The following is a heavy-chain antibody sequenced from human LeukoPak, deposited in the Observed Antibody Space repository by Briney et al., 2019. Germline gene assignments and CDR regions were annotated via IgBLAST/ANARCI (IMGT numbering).Heavy chain of an antibody. Sequence: SETLSLTCTVSGGSISSSSYYWGWIRQPPGKGLEWIGSIYYSGSTYYNPSLKSRVTISVDTSKNQFSLKLSSVTAADTAVYYCARERSGSPQGWAFDIWGQGTMVTVSS. CDR1: GGSISSSSYY. CDR2: IYYSGST. CDR3: ARERSGSPQGWAFDI. D-gene: IGHD1-26*01. J-gene: IGHJ3*02. V-gene: IGHV4-39*07.